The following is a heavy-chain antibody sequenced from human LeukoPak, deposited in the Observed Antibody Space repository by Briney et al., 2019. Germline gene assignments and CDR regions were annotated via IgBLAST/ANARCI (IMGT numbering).Heavy chain of an antibody. V-gene: IGHV3-30*03. J-gene: IGHJ4*02. CDR1: GFTFSSYG. D-gene: IGHD4-17*01. CDR3: ARGWLTVTLFHY. CDR2: ISYDGSNK. Sequence: PGGSLRLSCAASGFTFSSYGTHWVRQAPGKGLEWVALISYDGSNKYYADSVKGRFTISRDNSKNTLYLQMNSLRAEDTAVYYCARGWLTVTLFHYWGQGTLVTVSS.